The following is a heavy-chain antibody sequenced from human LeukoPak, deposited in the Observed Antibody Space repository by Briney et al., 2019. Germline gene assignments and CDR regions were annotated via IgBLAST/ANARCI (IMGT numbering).Heavy chain of an antibody. D-gene: IGHD3-3*01. Sequence: ASVTVSCTASGGTFSSYAISWVRQAPGQGLEWMGGIIPIFGTANYARKFQGRVTITADESTSTAYMELSSLRSEDTAVYYCARARATIFGVVTSFYGMDVWGQGTTVTVSS. CDR3: ARARATIFGVVTSFYGMDV. CDR1: GGTFSSYA. CDR2: IIPIFGTA. J-gene: IGHJ6*02. V-gene: IGHV1-69*01.